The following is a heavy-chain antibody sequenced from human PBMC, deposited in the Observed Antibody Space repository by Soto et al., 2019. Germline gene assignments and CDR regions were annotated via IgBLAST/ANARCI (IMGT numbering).Heavy chain of an antibody. CDR1: GGAFSSYA. V-gene: IGHV1-69*01. D-gene: IGHD1-26*01. J-gene: IGHJ5*02. CDR3: ARVVVGAKLGWWFDP. CDR2: IIPIFGTA. Sequence: QVQLVQSGAEVKKPGSSVNVSCKASGGAFSSYAISWVRQAPGQGLEWMGGIIPIFGTANYAQKFQGRVTITADESTSTAYMELSSLRSEDTAVYYCARVVVGAKLGWWFDPWGQGTLVTVSS.